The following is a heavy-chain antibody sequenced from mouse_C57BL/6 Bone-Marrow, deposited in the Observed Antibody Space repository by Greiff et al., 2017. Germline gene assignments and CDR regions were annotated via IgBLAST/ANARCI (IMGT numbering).Heavy chain of an antibody. J-gene: IGHJ1*03. CDR2: IDPSDSYT. CDR1: GYTFTSYW. CDR3: ARPIYDGDPWYFDV. Sequence: VQLQQPGAELVMPGASVKLSCKASGYTFTSYWMHWVKQRPGQGLEWIGEIDPSDSYTNYNQKFKGKSTLTVDKSSSTAYMQLSSLTSEDSAVYYCARPIYDGDPWYFDVWGTGTTVTVSS. D-gene: IGHD2-3*01. V-gene: IGHV1-69*01.